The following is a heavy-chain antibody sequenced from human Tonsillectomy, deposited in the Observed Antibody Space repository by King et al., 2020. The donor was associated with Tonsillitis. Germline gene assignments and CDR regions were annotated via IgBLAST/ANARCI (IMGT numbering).Heavy chain of an antibody. J-gene: IGHJ5*02. CDR3: ARGVQYGDYVYDWFDP. Sequence: QLVQSGAEVKKPGASVKVSCKASGYTFTGYYMHWVRQAPGQGLEWMGWINPNSGGTNYAQKFQGRVTMTRDTSISTAYMELSRLRSDDTAVYYCARGVQYGDYVYDWFDPWGKGTLVTVSS. V-gene: IGHV1-2*02. CDR2: INPNSGGT. D-gene: IGHD4-17*01. CDR1: GYTFTGYY.